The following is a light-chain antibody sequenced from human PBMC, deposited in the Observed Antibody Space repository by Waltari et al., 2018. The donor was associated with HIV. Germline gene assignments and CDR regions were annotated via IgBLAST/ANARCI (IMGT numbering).Light chain of an antibody. Sequence: SYELTQPPSVSVSPGQTAGITCSGDVLSKQFVYWYQQKTGQAPSLLIYKDSQRPSGVPERFSVSTSGTTVTLTITGVLAEDEAEYYCQSADKNIKSVVFGGVTKLTVL. CDR3: QSADKNIKSVV. CDR1: VLSKQF. V-gene: IGLV3-25*03. J-gene: IGLJ2*01. CDR2: KDS.